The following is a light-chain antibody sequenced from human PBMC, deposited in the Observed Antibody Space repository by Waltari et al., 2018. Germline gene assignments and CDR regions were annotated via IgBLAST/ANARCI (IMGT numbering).Light chain of an antibody. CDR1: NDISNY. J-gene: IGKJ5*01. V-gene: IGKV1-9*01. CDR2: AAS. Sequence: QLTQSPSSLSASVGDRVTITCRASNDISNYLAWYQQKPGKPPKLLIYAASTLHSGVPSRFSGSGSGTDFILTISSLQPEDFATYHCQQLNEYPFTFAQGTRLDIK. CDR3: QQLNEYPFT.